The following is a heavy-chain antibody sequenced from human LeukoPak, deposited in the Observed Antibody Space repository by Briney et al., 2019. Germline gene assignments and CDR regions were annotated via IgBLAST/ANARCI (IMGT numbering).Heavy chain of an antibody. J-gene: IGHJ4*02. V-gene: IGHV3-53*01. CDR3: ARPGYYGSGSYWY. CDR2: IYSGGST. Sequence: GGSLRLSCAASGFTVSSNYMSWVRQAPGKGLEWVSIIYSGGSTFYADSVKGRFTISRDNSKNTLYLQMNSLRAEDTAVYYCARPGYYGSGSYWYWGQGTLVTVSS. CDR1: GFTVSSNY. D-gene: IGHD3-10*01.